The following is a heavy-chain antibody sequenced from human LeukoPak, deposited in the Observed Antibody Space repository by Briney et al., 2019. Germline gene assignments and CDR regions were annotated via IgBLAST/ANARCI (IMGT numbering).Heavy chain of an antibody. CDR3: ARRANYYDSGGRAFDI. J-gene: IGHJ3*02. D-gene: IGHD3-22*01. Sequence: SETLSLTCTVSGGAISSNSYYWAWIRQPPGKGLEWIGSIYYSGSTYYNPSLKSRVTISVDTSNNQFSLKLSSVTAAGTAAYYCARRANYYDSGGRAFDIWGQGTMVTVSS. V-gene: IGHV4-39*01. CDR2: IYYSGST. CDR1: GGAISSNSYY.